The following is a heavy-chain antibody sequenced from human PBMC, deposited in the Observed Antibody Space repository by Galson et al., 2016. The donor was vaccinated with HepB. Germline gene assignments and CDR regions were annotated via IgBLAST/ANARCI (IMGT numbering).Heavy chain of an antibody. D-gene: IGHD4-23*01. Sequence: SETLSLTCSVSGASITSSTHFWAWVRQPPGRGLEWIGGIYSGRSAYYTPSLKSPVPITVDTSKNHLSLKLPPLTAPDTAVFYCVEGTEDYGGNSKYYYGMDVWGPGTTVSVAS. CDR2: IYSGRSA. V-gene: IGHV4-39*07. CDR3: VEGTEDYGGNSKYYYGMDV. CDR1: GASITSSTHF. J-gene: IGHJ6*02.